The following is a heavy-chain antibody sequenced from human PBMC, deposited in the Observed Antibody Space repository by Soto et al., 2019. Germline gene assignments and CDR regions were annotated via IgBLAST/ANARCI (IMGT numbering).Heavy chain of an antibody. Sequence: EVQLVESGGGLVKPGGSLRLSCAASGFTFSSYNMNWVRQAPGKGLEWVSFISSSSSYIYYTDSVKGRFTISRDNAKNAQYLQINSLRAEDTAVYYCTQAVATPADYWGQGTLVTVSS. J-gene: IGHJ4*02. D-gene: IGHD5-12*01. CDR2: ISSSSSYI. V-gene: IGHV3-21*03. CDR1: GFTFSSYN. CDR3: TQAVATPADY.